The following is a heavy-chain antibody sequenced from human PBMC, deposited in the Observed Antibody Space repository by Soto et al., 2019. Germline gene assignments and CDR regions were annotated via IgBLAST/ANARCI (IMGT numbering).Heavy chain of an antibody. V-gene: IGHV4-31*03. CDR1: GCSISSGGYY. D-gene: IGHD3-10*01. CDR3: ARESLGYYGSGSPTFDY. J-gene: IGHJ4*02. Sequence: SDTLSLTCTVSGCSISSGGYYWSWIRQHPGKGLEWIGYIYYSGSTYYNPSLKSRVTISVDTSKNQFSLKLSSVTAADTAVYYCARESLGYYGSGSPTFDYWGQGTLVTVSS. CDR2: IYYSGST.